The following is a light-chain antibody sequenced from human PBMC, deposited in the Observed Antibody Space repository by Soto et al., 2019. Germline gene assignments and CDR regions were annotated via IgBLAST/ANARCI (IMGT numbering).Light chain of an antibody. Sequence: DIVMTQSPHSLAVSMGERATINCKSRHSVLSSSNNKTYLAWYQQKPGQPPKLXSYWASTRESGVPDRFSGSGSGTDFTLTISTLKAEDVEVYYCQQYNNWPQTFGQGTKVDIK. CDR2: WAS. CDR1: HSVLSSSNNKTY. CDR3: QQYNNWPQT. J-gene: IGKJ1*01. V-gene: IGKV4-1*01.